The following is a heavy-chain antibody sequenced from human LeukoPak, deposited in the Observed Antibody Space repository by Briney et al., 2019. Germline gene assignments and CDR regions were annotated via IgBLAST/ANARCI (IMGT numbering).Heavy chain of an antibody. J-gene: IGHJ4*02. V-gene: IGHV3-43D*03. CDR3: VKGLRYTNTPFDY. CDR1: GFSFDDYA. CDR2: ISWDGST. D-gene: IGHD2-2*02. Sequence: GGSLRLSCEASGFSFDDYAMHWVRQTPGKGLECVSLISWDGSTYADSVKGRFTISRDNSKNSLYLQMKSLRAKDTALYYCVKGLRYTNTPFDYWGQGTLVTVSS.